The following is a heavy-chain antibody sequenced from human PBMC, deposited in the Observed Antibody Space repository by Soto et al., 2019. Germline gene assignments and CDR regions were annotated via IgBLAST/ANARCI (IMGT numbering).Heavy chain of an antibody. J-gene: IGHJ6*02. D-gene: IGHD6-13*01. CDR2: ISAYNGNT. Sequence: GASVKVSCKASGYTFTSYGISWVRQAPGQGLEWMGWISAYNGNTNYAQKLQGRVTMTTDTSTSTAYMELRSLRSDDTAVYYCARVGIDSSSWYKSVYYYYGMDVWGQGTTVTVSS. CDR3: ARVGIDSSSWYKSVYYYYGMDV. CDR1: GYTFTSYG. V-gene: IGHV1-18*04.